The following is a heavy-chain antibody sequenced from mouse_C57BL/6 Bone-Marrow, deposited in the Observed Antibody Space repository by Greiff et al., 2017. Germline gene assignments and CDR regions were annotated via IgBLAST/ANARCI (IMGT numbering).Heavy chain of an antibody. V-gene: IGHV5-6*01. J-gene: IGHJ3*01. Sequence: EVKLVESGGDLVKPGGSLKLSCAASGFTFSSYGMSWVRQTPDKRLEWVATISSGGSYTYYPDSVKGRFTISRDNAKNTLYLQMSSLKSEDTAMYYCARHGRLRRRFAYWGQGTLVTVSA. D-gene: IGHD2-2*01. CDR3: ARHGRLRRRFAY. CDR1: GFTFSSYG. CDR2: ISSGGSYT.